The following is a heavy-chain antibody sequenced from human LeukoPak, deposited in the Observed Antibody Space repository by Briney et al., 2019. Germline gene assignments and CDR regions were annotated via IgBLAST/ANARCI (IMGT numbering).Heavy chain of an antibody. CDR2: INGDGSTT. D-gene: IGHD6-13*01. J-gene: IGHJ6*03. Sequence: GGSLRLSCAASEFTFSSYWMHWVRQAPGKGLVWVSRINGDGSTTNYADSVKGRFTISRDNAKNTLYLQMNSLRAEDTAVYFCATPGQLVFYYNMDVWGKGPRSSSP. V-gene: IGHV3-74*01. CDR3: ATPGQLVFYYNMDV. CDR1: EFTFSSYW.